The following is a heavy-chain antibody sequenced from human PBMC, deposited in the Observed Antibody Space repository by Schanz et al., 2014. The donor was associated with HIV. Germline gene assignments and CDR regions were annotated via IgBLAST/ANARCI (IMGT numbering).Heavy chain of an antibody. J-gene: IGHJ4*02. V-gene: IGHV1-8*01. CDR1: GYNFTSYD. Sequence: QVQLVQSGAEVKKPGASVKVSCKASGYNFTSYDINWVRQATGQGLEWMGWMNPNSANTGYAQKFQGRVTMTRNTSISTAYMELSSLRSEDTAVYYCARVPKHNFGSGSYYPFDYWGQGTLVTVSS. CDR3: ARVPKHNFGSGSYYPFDY. CDR2: MNPNSANT. D-gene: IGHD3-10*01.